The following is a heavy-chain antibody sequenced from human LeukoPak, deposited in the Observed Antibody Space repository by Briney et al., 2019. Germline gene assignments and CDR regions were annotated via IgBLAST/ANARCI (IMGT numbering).Heavy chain of an antibody. V-gene: IGHV3-64*01. Sequence: GGSLTLSCAGSGFTFSHYEMQWVRQAPGKGLEYVSAISADGGGTFYANSVKGRFIISRDNSKNTLYLQMGSLSVEDMAVYYCARLIGGFSFGYLYFDNWGEGTLATVSS. CDR2: ISADGGGT. J-gene: IGHJ4*02. D-gene: IGHD5-18*01. CDR3: ARLIGGFSFGYLYFDN. CDR1: GFTFSHYE.